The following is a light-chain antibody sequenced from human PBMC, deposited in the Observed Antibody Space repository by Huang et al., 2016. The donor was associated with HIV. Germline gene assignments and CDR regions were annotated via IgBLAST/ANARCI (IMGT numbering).Light chain of an antibody. CDR2: KAS. V-gene: IGKV1-5*03. CDR1: QSISSW. Sequence: DIQTTQSPSSLSASVGDRVTITCRASQSISSWLAWYQQKPGTAPKVLFYKASSLESEVPASFSGSASGADFTLTISSLQPDDFATYYCQQYNSYPLTFGGGTQVEIK. CDR3: QQYNSYPLT. J-gene: IGKJ4*01.